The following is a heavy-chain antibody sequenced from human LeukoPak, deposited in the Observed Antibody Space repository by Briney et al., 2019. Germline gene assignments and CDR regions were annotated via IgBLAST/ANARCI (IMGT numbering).Heavy chain of an antibody. D-gene: IGHD6-13*01. CDR3: ARGRVAAAGSWFDP. Sequence: SETLSLTCTVSGYSISSGYYWSWIRQPAGKGLEWIGRIYTSGSTNYNPSLKSRVTMSVDTSKNQFSLKLSSVTAADTAVYYCARGRVAAAGSWFDPWGQGTLVTVSS. CDR1: GYSISSGYY. V-gene: IGHV4-4*07. J-gene: IGHJ5*02. CDR2: IYTSGST.